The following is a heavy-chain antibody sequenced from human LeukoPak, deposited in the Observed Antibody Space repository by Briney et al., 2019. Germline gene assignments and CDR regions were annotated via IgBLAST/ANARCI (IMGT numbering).Heavy chain of an antibody. CDR1: GFTFSSYW. D-gene: IGHD2-15*01. V-gene: IGHV3-74*01. J-gene: IGHJ3*02. CDR3: ARFKFYCGGGSCHASDI. Sequence: PGGSLRLSCAASGFTFSSYWMHWVRQAPGKGLVWVSLINSDGSTTRYADSVKGRFTISRDNAKNTLYLQMSSLRAEDTAVYYCARFKFYCGGGSCHASDIWGQGTTVTVSS. CDR2: INSDGSTT.